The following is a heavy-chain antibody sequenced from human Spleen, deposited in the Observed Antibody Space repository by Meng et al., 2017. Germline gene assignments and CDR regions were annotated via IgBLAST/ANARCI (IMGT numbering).Heavy chain of an antibody. CDR2: IDPKSGDT. Sequence: ASVKVSCKPSGYNFPDYYIHWVRLAPGQGLEWMGHIDPKSGDTRYAQKFQGRVTITTDESTSTVYMELARLTSEDTAVYYCARGIWASPDYYDYWGQGTLVTVSS. J-gene: IGHJ4*02. CDR3: ARGIWASPDYYDY. CDR1: GYNFPDYY. D-gene: IGHD7-27*01. V-gene: IGHV1-2*06.